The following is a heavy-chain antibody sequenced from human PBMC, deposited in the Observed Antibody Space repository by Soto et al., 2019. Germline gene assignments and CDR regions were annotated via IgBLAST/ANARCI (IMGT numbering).Heavy chain of an antibody. V-gene: IGHV1-2*04. D-gene: IGHD2-2*01. Sequence: QVQLVQSGAEVKKPGASVKVSCKASGYTFTGYYMHWVRQAPGQGLEWMGWINPNSGGTNYAQKFQGWVTMTRDTSISTAYMELSRLRSDDTAVYYCARSPDIVVVPAAIPFDYWGQGTLVTVSS. J-gene: IGHJ4*02. CDR1: GYTFTGYY. CDR2: INPNSGGT. CDR3: ARSPDIVVVPAAIPFDY.